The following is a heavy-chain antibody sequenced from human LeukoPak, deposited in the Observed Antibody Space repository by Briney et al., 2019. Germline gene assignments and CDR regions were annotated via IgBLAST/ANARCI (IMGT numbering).Heavy chain of an antibody. CDR2: IYYSGST. Sequence: SETLSLTCAVYGGSFSGYYWSWIRQPPGKGLEWIGYIYYSGSTNYNPSLKSRVTISVDTSKNQFSLKLSSVTAADTAVYYCARDHPDYGGPGIYGMDVWGQGTTVTVSS. CDR1: GGSFSGYY. D-gene: IGHD4-23*01. CDR3: ARDHPDYGGPGIYGMDV. V-gene: IGHV4-59*01. J-gene: IGHJ6*02.